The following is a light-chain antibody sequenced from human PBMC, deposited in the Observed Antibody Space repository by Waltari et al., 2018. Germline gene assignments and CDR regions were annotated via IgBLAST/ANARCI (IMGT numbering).Light chain of an antibody. CDR3: SSYTSSSVV. Sequence: QSALTQPASVSGSPGQSITISCTGTSSDVGGYNYVSWYQQHPDKAPKLMIYEVSNRPSGVSNRFSGSKSDNTAFLTISGLQAEDEADYYCSSYTSSSVVFGGGTKLTVL. CDR2: EVS. J-gene: IGLJ2*01. CDR1: SSDVGGYNY. V-gene: IGLV2-14*01.